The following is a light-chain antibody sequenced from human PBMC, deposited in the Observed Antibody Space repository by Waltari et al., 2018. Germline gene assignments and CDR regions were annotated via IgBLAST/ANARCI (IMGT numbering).Light chain of an antibody. V-gene: IGKV3-20*01. CDR3: QHYESLPVT. Sequence: EIVLTQSPGTLYLSPGERATLSCRASQSISKYLAWYQHQPGQAPRLLIYRASSKSAGIPYRFSGSGYVTDFSLTISRLEREDFAVYYCQHYESLPVTFGQGTKVEIK. CDR1: QSISKY. CDR2: RAS. J-gene: IGKJ1*01.